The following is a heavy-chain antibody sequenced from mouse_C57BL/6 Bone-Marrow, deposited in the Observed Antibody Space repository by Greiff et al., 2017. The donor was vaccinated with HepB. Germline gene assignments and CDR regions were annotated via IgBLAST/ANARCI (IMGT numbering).Heavy chain of an antibody. CDR3: ARYYGSSGGYFDY. V-gene: IGHV3-8*01. CDR1: GYSITSDY. CDR2: IIYSGST. J-gene: IGHJ2*01. Sequence: EVQLQESGPGLAKPSQPLSLTCSVTGYSITSDYWNWIRKFPGNKLEYMGYIIYSGSTYYNPSLKSRISITRDTSKNQYYLQLKSVTTDDTATYYCARYYGSSGGYFDYWGQGTTLTVSS. D-gene: IGHD1-1*01.